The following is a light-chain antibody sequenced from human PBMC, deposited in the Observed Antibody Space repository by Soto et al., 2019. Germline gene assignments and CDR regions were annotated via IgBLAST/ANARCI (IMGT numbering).Light chain of an antibody. J-gene: IGLJ1*01. V-gene: IGLV2-14*01. CDR1: SGDVGGYYY. CDR3: SSYTAGGNI. CDR2: EVS. Sequence: QSALTQPASVSGSPGQSITISCTGTSGDVGGYYYVSWYQQLPGKAPKLMISEVSNRPSGVSNRFSGSKSGNTASLTISGLQAADEADYYCSSYTAGGNIFGTGTKRTVL.